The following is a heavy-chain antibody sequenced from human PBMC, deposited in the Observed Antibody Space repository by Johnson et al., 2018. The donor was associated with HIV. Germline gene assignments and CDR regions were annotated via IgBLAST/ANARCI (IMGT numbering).Heavy chain of an antibody. CDR1: GFTFSSYA. CDR3: AKELALYSMGYGGDAFDI. D-gene: IGHD6-25*01. J-gene: IGHJ3*02. CDR2: ISYDGSNK. V-gene: IGHV3-30-3*01. Sequence: QVQLVESGGGVVQPGRSLRLSCAASGFTFSSYAMHWVRQAPGKGLEWVAVISYDGSNKYYADSVKGRFTISRDNSKNTLYLQMNSLRAEDTAVYYCAKELALYSMGYGGDAFDIWGQGTMVTVSS.